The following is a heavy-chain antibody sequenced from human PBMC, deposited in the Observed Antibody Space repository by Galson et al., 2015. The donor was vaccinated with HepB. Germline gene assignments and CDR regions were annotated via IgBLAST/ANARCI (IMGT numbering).Heavy chain of an antibody. CDR3: ARVGSPCELHQVDC. CDR2: ISSSGYAI. Sequence: SLRLSCAASGFSFSNYEMNWVRQAPGKGLEWVSYISSSGYAIYYADSVQGRFTISRDDAKMSLYLQMNSLRADDTAVYYCARVGSPCELHQVDCWGQGTLVRVSS. CDR1: GFSFSNYE. J-gene: IGHJ4*02. V-gene: IGHV3-48*03. D-gene: IGHD2-15*01.